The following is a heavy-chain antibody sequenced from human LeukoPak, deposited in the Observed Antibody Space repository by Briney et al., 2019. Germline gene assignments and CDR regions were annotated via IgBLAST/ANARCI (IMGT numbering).Heavy chain of an antibody. D-gene: IGHD3-22*01. CDR3: AKRSSSGYFRVHYFDY. Sequence: GASVKVSCKASGYTFTGYYMHWVRQAPGQGLEWMGWINPNSGGTNYAQKFQGRVTMTRDTSISTAYMELSRLRSDDTAVYYCAKRSSSGYFRVHYFDYWGQGTLVTVSS. CDR2: INPNSGGT. J-gene: IGHJ4*02. CDR1: GYTFTGYY. V-gene: IGHV1-2*02.